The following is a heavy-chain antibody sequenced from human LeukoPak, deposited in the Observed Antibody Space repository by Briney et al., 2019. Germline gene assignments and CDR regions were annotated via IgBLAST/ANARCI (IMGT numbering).Heavy chain of an antibody. V-gene: IGHV1-69*05. J-gene: IGHJ4*02. CDR3: ARGGETYYYDSSGYYLLDY. Sequence: ASVKVSCKASGGTFSSYAISWVRQAPGQGLEWMGGIIPIFGTANYAQKLQGRVTMTTDTSTSTAYMELRSLRSDDTAVYYCARGGETYYYDSSGYYLLDYWGQGTLVTVSS. D-gene: IGHD3-22*01. CDR2: IIPIFGTA. CDR1: GGTFSSYA.